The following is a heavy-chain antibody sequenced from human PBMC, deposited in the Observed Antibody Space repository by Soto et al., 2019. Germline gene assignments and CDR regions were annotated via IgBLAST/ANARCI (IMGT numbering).Heavy chain of an antibody. CDR3: ARDGEYDFWSGYYEYYYYYMDV. V-gene: IGHV1-18*01. CDR2: ISAYNGNT. D-gene: IGHD3-3*01. Sequence: QVQLVQSGAEVKKPGASVKVSCKASGYTFTSYGISWVRQAPGQGLEWMGWISAYNGNTNYAQKLQGRVTMTTDTSTSTAYIELRNLRSDDTAVYYCARDGEYDFWSGYYEYYYYYMDVWGKGTTVTVSS. J-gene: IGHJ6*03. CDR1: GYTFTSYG.